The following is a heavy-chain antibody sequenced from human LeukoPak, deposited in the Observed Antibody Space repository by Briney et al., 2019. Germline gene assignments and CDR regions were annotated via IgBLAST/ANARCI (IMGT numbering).Heavy chain of an antibody. D-gene: IGHD5-18*01. V-gene: IGHV4-39*01. CDR3: ARRGTAMVTYYYFDY. CDR2: IYYSGST. Sequence: SETLSLTCTVSGGSISSSSYYWGWLRQPPGKGLEWIGSIYYSGSTYYNPSLKSRVTISVDTSKNQFSLRLSSVTAADTAVYYCARRGTAMVTYYYFDYWGQGTLVTVSS. J-gene: IGHJ4*02. CDR1: GGSISSSSYY.